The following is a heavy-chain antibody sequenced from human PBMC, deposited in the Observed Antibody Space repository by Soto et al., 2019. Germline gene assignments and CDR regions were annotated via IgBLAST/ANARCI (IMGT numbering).Heavy chain of an antibody. CDR2: ISYDGSNK. V-gene: IGHV3-30-3*01. CDR3: ARGRDYPGVYYFDY. CDR1: GFTFSSYA. Sequence: PGGSLRLSCAASGFTFSSYAMHWVRQAPGKGLEWVAVISYDGSNKYYADSVKGRFTISRDNSKNTLYLQMNSLRAEDTVVYYCARGRDYPGVYYFDYWGQGTLVTVSS. D-gene: IGHD4-17*01. J-gene: IGHJ4*02.